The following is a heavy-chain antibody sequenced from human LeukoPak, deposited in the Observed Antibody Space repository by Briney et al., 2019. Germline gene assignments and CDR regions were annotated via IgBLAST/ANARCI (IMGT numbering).Heavy chain of an antibody. CDR2: IYYSGST. J-gene: IGHJ6*02. CDR3: VRGSEGEEDYYYGMDV. D-gene: IGHD3-10*01. V-gene: IGHV4-59*01. CDR1: GGSISSYY. Sequence: SETLSLTCIVSGGSISSYYWSWSRQPPGKGLEWIGYIYYSGSTNYNPSLKSRVTISVDTSKNQFSLKLSSVTAADTAVYYCVRGSEGEEDYYYGMDVWGQGTTVTVSS.